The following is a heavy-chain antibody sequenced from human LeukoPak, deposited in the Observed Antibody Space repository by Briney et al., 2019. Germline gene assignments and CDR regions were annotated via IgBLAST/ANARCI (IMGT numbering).Heavy chain of an antibody. CDR1: GGSISSYY. CDR3: ARAYSPGGVVVVPAVPRGGFDY. D-gene: IGHD2-2*01. V-gene: IGHV4-59*01. J-gene: IGHJ4*02. Sequence: ASETLSLTCTVSGGSISSYYWSWIRQPPGKGLEWIGYIYYSGSTNYNPSLKSRVTISVDTSKNQFSLKLSSVTAADTAVYYCARAYSPGGVVVVPAVPRGGFDYWGQGTLVTVSS. CDR2: IYYSGST.